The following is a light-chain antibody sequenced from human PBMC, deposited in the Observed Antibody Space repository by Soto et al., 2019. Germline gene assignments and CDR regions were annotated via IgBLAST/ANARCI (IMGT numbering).Light chain of an antibody. V-gene: IGKV1-5*01. CDR3: QQYKVYPYT. CDR1: QSLTGR. CDR2: DVS. J-gene: IGKJ2*01. Sequence: DIRMTQSPSTLSASIGDTDTLPCRASQSLTGRLAWYQQKPGRPPKLLIYDVSILESGVPSRFSGSESGADFTLTISSLRPDDVATFYCQQYKVYPYTFGQGTRL.